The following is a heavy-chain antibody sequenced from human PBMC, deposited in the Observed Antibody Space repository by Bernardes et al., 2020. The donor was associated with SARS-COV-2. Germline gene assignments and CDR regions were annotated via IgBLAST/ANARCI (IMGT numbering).Heavy chain of an antibody. CDR1: GFTFSIYN. V-gene: IGHV3-21*06. CDR2: ISSASSHI. Sequence: GGSLRLSCAASGFTFSIYNMHWVRQAPGKGLEWVASISSASSHIYYADSVTGRFTVSRDNARNSLYLQMNSLRAEDTAVYYCARVGLDYSGFDSSGGIGYWGQGTLVTVSSASPTSPKVFPLSLLERYSGVGVWGQGTTVTVSS. CDR3: ARVGLDYSGFDSSGGIGYWGQGTLVTVSSASPTSPKVFPLSLLERYSGVGV. J-gene: IGHJ6*01. D-gene: IGHD5-12*01.